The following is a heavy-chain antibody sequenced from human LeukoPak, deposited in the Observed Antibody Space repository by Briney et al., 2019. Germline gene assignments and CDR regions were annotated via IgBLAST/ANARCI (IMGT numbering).Heavy chain of an antibody. V-gene: IGHV4-31*03. CDR1: GGSISSGGYY. CDR3: ARGTRYCSSTSCSDYFDY. Sequence: SGTLSLTCTVSGGSISSGGYYWSWIRQHPGKGLEWIGYIYYSGSTYYNPSLKSRVTMSVDTSKNQFSLKLSSVTAADTAVYYCARGTRYCSSTSCSDYFDYWGQGTLVTVSS. J-gene: IGHJ4*02. D-gene: IGHD2-2*01. CDR2: IYYSGST.